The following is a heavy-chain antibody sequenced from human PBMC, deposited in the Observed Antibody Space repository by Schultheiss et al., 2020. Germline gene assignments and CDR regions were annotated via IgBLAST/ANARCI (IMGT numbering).Heavy chain of an antibody. D-gene: IGHD3-22*01. Sequence: SQTLSLTCTVSGASISSYYWSWIRQPPGKGLEWIGEINHSGSTNYNPSLKSRVTISVDTSKNQFSLKLTSVTGADTAVYYCARGGVVVIFYWGQGTLVTVSS. CDR2: INHSGST. J-gene: IGHJ4*02. CDR1: GASISSYY. CDR3: ARGGVVVIFY. V-gene: IGHV4-34*01.